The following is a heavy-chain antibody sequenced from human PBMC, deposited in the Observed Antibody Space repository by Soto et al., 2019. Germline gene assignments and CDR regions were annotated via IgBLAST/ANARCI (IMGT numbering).Heavy chain of an antibody. CDR3: AKRVDGSKRFDY. J-gene: IGHJ4*02. V-gene: IGHV4-30-2*01. CDR1: GGSIGSGGFS. CDR2: IYHTGST. Sequence: SETLSLTCAVSGGSIGSGGFSWSWIRQPPGKGLECIGYIYHTGSTYYNPSLKSRVISVDRSKNQFSLRAEDTAVYYCAKRVDGSKRFDYWGQGTLVTVSS. D-gene: IGHD2-15*01.